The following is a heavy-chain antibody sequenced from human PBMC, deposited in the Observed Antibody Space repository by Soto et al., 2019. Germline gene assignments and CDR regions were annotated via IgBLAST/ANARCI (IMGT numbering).Heavy chain of an antibody. D-gene: IGHD6-13*01. Sequence: GGSLRLSCAASGFTFSSYAMHWVRQAPGKGLEYVSAISSNGGSTYYANSVKGRFTISRDNSKNTLYLQMGSLRAEDMAVYYCAVIAAAGLTPFIHWGQGTLVTVSS. V-gene: IGHV3-64*01. CDR1: GFTFSSYA. J-gene: IGHJ4*02. CDR3: AVIAAAGLTPFIH. CDR2: ISSNGGST.